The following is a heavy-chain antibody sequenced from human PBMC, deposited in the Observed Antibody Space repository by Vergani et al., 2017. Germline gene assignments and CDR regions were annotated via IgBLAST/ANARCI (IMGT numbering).Heavy chain of an antibody. V-gene: IGHV1-18*01. CDR1: GYTFTSYG. Sequence: QVQLVQSGAEVKKPGASVKVSCKASGYTFTSYGISWVRQAPGQGLEWMGWISAYNGNTNYAQKLQGRVTMTTDTSTSTAYMELRSLRSDDTAVYYCARDHVEGAYYYDSSGYYLYYYYGMDGWSEGTTVTVSS. CDR2: ISAYNGNT. J-gene: IGHJ6*04. CDR3: ARDHVEGAYYYDSSGYYLYYYYGMDG. D-gene: IGHD3-22*01.